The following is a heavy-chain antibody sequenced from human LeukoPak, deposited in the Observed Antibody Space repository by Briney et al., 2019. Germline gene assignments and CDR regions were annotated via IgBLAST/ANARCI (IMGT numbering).Heavy chain of an antibody. CDR1: GGSISSYY. V-gene: IGHV4-4*07. CDR3: ARDGSTTAVGYWYFDL. Sequence: SETLSLTCTVSGGSISSYYWSWIRQAAGKGLEWIGRIYTSGSTNYNPSLKSRVTMSVDTSKNQFSLKLSSVTAADTAVYYCARDGSTTAVGYWYFDLWGRGTLVTVSS. D-gene: IGHD1-26*01. CDR2: IYTSGST. J-gene: IGHJ2*01.